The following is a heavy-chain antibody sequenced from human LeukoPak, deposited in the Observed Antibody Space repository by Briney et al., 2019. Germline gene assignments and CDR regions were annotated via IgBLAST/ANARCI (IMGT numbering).Heavy chain of an antibody. J-gene: IGHJ4*02. Sequence: PGGSLRLSCAASGFTFSTYWMSWVRQAPGKGLGWVANIKEDGSVKYYVDSVEGRFTISRDNAKNSLYLQMNSLRVEDTAVYYCARGTIAAAGIDYWGQGTLVTVSS. CDR2: IKEDGSVK. V-gene: IGHV3-7*01. D-gene: IGHD6-13*01. CDR1: GFTFSTYW. CDR3: ARGTIAAAGIDY.